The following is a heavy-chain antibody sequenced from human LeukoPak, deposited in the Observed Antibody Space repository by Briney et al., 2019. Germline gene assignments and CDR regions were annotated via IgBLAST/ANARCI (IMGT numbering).Heavy chain of an antibody. D-gene: IGHD6-6*01. V-gene: IGHV3-23*01. J-gene: IGHJ4*02. CDR1: GFTFSIYA. CDR3: AKGSSSPRPYYFDF. CDR2: ITDSGGDT. Sequence: GGSLRLSCAASGFTFSIYAMSWVRQAPGKGLEWVSAITDSGGDTYHADSVKGRLTISRDNSKNTLYLQMNSLRVEDTAVYYCAKGSSSPRPYYFDFWGQGTLVTVSS.